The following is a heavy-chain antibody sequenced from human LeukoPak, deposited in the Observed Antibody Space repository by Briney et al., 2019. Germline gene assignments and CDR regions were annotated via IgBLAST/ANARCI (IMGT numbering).Heavy chain of an antibody. CDR2: ISYDGSNK. J-gene: IGHJ4*02. V-gene: IGHV3-30*18. CDR3: AKAQTRHMYYYGSGVDY. D-gene: IGHD3-10*01. CDR1: GFTFSSYG. Sequence: GGSLRLSCAASGFTFSSYGMHWVRQAPGKGLEWVAVISYDGSNKYYADSVKGRFTISRDNSKNTLYLQMNSLRAEDTAVYYCAKAQTRHMYYYGSGVDYWGQGTMVTVSS.